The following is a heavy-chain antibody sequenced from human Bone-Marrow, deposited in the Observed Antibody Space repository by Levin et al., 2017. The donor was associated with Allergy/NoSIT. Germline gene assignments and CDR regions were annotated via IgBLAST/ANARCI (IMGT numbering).Heavy chain of an antibody. Sequence: ASVKVSCAVSGFPFSRFAMNWVRQAPGRGLEWVSAISGSGGVTYYADSVRGRFTISSDSSSSTVHLNMNSLRAEDTAVYYCAKTTTRPAYYFDSWGRGTLVTVSS. V-gene: IGHV3-23*01. CDR1: GFPFSRFA. J-gene: IGHJ4*02. CDR3: AKTTTRPAYYFDS. D-gene: IGHD6-6*01. CDR2: ISGSGGVT.